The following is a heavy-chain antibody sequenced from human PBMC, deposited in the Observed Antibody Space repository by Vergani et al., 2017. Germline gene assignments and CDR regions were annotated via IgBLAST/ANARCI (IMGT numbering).Heavy chain of an antibody. CDR3: ARGDIVVAYNWFDP. CDR1: GGTFSSYA. CDR2: IIPLLGIA. J-gene: IGHJ5*02. Sequence: QVQLVQSGAEVKKPGSSVKVSCKASGGTFSSYAISWVRQAPGQGLEWMGRIIPLLGIANYAQKFQGRVTITADKSTSTAYMELSSLRSEDTAVYYCARGDIVVAYNWFDPWGQGTLVTVSS. V-gene: IGHV1-69*04. D-gene: IGHD2-15*01.